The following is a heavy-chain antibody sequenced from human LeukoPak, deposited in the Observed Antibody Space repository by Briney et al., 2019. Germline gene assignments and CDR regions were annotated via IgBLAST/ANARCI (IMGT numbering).Heavy chain of an antibody. CDR3: AREAQYRIDY. V-gene: IGHV4-59*12. CDR1: GGSISSYY. D-gene: IGHD5-12*01. CDR2: IYYSGST. Sequence: SETLSLTCTVSGGSISSYYWSWIRQPPGKGLEWIGYIYYSGSTNYNPSLKSRVTISVDTSKNQFSLKLSSVTAADTAVYYCAREAQYRIDYWGQGTLVTVSS. J-gene: IGHJ4*02.